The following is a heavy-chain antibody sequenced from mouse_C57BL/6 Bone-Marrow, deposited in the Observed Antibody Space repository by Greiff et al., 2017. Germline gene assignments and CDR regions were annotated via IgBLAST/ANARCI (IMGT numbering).Heavy chain of an antibody. J-gene: IGHJ1*03. CDR2: ILPGSGST. V-gene: IGHV1-9*01. CDR3: ARDYYGSSYRYWYVDV. D-gene: IGHD1-1*01. Sequence: QVQLKESGAELMKPGASVKLSCKATGYTFTGYWIEWVKQRPGHGLEWIGEILPGSGSTNYNEKFKGKATFTADTSSNTANMQLSSLTTEDSASYYCARDYYGSSYRYWYVDVWGTGTTVTVSS. CDR1: GYTFTGYW.